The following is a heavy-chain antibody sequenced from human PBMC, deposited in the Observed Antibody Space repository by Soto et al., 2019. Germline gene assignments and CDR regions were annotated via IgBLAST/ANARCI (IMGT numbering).Heavy chain of an antibody. CDR3: ARDRKLELPGNYYYYGMDV. J-gene: IGHJ6*02. CDR2: ISSSGTV. D-gene: IGHD1-7*01. Sequence: SETLSLTCSVSGGSIRDYFWTWIRQSPRRGLEWIGYISSSGTVKYNSSLKSRVTISLDRSRNQFSLKLSSVTAADTAVYFCARDRKLELPGNYYYYGMDVWGQGTTGT. CDR1: GGSIRDYF. V-gene: IGHV4-59*01.